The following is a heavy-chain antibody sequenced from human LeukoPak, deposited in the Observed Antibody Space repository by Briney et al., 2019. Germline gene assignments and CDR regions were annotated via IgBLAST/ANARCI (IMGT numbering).Heavy chain of an antibody. D-gene: IGHD6-6*01. CDR3: ARHTKYSSSSRVFDY. Sequence: GESLKISCKASGYPFTTHWTGWVRQLPGKGLEWMGIIYPGDSDTKYSPSFQGQVTISADKSISTAYLQWSSLKASDTAMYYCARHTKYSSSSRVFDYWGQGTLVTVSS. CDR1: GYPFTTHW. J-gene: IGHJ4*02. V-gene: IGHV5-51*01. CDR2: IYPGDSDT.